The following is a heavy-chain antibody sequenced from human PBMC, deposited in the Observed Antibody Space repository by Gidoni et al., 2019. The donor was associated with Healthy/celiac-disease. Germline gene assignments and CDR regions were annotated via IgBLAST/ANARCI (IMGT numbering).Heavy chain of an antibody. J-gene: IGHJ4*02. D-gene: IGHD3-3*01. CDR1: GFTFSSYS. V-gene: IGHV3-21*01. Sequence: EVQLVESGGGLVKPGGSLRLSCAASGFTFSSYSMNWGRQAPGKGLEWVSSISSSSSYIYYADSVKGRFTISRDNAKNSLYLQMNSLRAEDTAVYYCARDYYDFWSGYFSFDYWGQGTLVTVSS. CDR2: ISSSSSYI. CDR3: ARDYYDFWSGYFSFDY.